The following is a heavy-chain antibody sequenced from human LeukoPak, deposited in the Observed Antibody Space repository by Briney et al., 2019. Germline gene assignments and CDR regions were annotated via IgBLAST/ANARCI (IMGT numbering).Heavy chain of an antibody. D-gene: IGHD6-13*01. CDR1: GGSVRRGNYY. CDR2: IYTSGTT. J-gene: IGHJ5*02. V-gene: IGHV4-61*02. Sequence: SQTLSLTCTVSGGSVRRGNYYWTWIRQPAGSGLEWIGRIYTSGTTDYNPSLRTRVTISVDTSKNQFSLKLSSVTAADTAVYYCARDWYSISGCLFDPWGQGTLVTVSS. CDR3: ARDWYSISGCLFDP.